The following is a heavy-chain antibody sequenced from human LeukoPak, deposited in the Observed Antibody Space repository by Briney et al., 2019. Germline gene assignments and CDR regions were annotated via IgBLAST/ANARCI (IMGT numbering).Heavy chain of an antibody. V-gene: IGHV3-21*01. Sequence: GGSLRLSCAASGFTFSTYSMYWVRQAPGKGLEWVSSTSSSSSYIYYADSVKGRFTISRDNAKNSLYLQMNRLRADYTAMYYCARAEGSGSRERFDYWGQGTLVTASS. CDR2: TSSSSSYI. D-gene: IGHD3-10*01. J-gene: IGHJ4*02. CDR3: ARAEGSGSRERFDY. CDR1: GFTFSTYS.